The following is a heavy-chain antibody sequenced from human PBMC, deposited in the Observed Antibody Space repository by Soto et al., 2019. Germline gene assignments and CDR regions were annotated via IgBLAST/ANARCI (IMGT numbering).Heavy chain of an antibody. V-gene: IGHV4-59*01. J-gene: IGHJ4*02. CDR2: IYYSGST. D-gene: IGHD6-19*01. Sequence: PSETLSLTCTVSGGSISSYYWSWIRQPPGKGLEWIGYIYYSGSTNYNPSLKSRVTISVDTSKNQFSLKLSSVTAADTAVYYCARSPRSGWYKTFDYWGQGTLVTVSS. CDR3: ARSPRSGWYKTFDY. CDR1: GGSISSYY.